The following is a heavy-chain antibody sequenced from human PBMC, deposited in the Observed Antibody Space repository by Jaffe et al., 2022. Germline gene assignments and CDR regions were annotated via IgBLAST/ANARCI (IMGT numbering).Heavy chain of an antibody. J-gene: IGHJ6*03. CDR1: GFTFGDYA. Sequence: EVQLVESGGGLVQPGRSLRLSCTASGFTFGDYAMSWFRQAPGKGLEWVGFIRSKAYGGTTEYAASVKGRFTISRDDSKSIAYLQMNSLKTEDTAVYYCTRGSRGQATVTPMDVWGKGTTVTVSS. CDR3: TRGSRGQATVTPMDV. D-gene: IGHD4-17*01. V-gene: IGHV3-49*03. CDR2: IRSKAYGGTT.